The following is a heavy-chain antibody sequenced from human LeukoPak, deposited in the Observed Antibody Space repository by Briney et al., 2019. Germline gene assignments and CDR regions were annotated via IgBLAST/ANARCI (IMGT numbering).Heavy chain of an antibody. V-gene: IGHV1-69*04. Sequence: AASVKVSCKASGGTFSSYAISWVRQAPGQGLEWMGRIIPIFGIANYAQKFQGRVTITADKSTSTAYMELSSLRSEDTAVYYCASLSGENDSSGYYPDAFDIWGQGTMVTVSS. CDR2: IIPIFGIA. D-gene: IGHD3-22*01. CDR3: ASLSGENDSSGYYPDAFDI. CDR1: GGTFSSYA. J-gene: IGHJ3*02.